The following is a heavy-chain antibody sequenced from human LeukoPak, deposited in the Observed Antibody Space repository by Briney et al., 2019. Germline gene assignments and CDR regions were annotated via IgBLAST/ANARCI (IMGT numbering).Heavy chain of an antibody. CDR2: IYYSGST. J-gene: IGHJ5*02. CDR3: ARHANYGSGISNWFDP. CDR1: GGSISSYY. V-gene: IGHV4-59*08. Sequence: SETLSLTGTVSGGSISSYYWSWIRQPPGKGLEWIGYIYYSGSTNYNPSLKSRVTISVDTSKNQFSLKLSSVTAADTAVYYCARHANYGSGISNWFDPWGQGTLVTVSS. D-gene: IGHD3-10*01.